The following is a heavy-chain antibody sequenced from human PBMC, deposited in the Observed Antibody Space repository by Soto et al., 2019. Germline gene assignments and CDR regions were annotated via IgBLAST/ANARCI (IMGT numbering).Heavy chain of an antibody. J-gene: IGHJ6*02. Sequence: QVQLVESGGGVVQPGRSLRLSCAASGFTFSRYGMHWVRQAPGKGLEWVAVISYDGSNKYYADSVKGRFTISRDNAKNAMYLQMQSLRAEDTAVYYCSKDLSYGMDVWVQGTKVTVSS. V-gene: IGHV3-30*18. CDR3: SKDLSYGMDV. CDR2: ISYDGSNK. CDR1: GFTFSRYG.